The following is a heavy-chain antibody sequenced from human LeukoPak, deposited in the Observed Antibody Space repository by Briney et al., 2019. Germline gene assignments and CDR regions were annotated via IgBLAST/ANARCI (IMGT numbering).Heavy chain of an antibody. CDR3: ARLPVVPASSLYYYYYYMDV. Sequence: PETLSLTCTVSGGSICSYYWSWIWQPLGKGLERIVYIFTSGSTNYTTSLKSRVTISVDTSKHQFSLKLNSVTAADTAVYYCARLPVVPASSLYYYYYYMDVWGKGTTVTVSS. CDR2: IFTSGST. J-gene: IGHJ6*03. V-gene: IGHV4-4*09. D-gene: IGHD2-2*01. CDR1: GGSICSYY.